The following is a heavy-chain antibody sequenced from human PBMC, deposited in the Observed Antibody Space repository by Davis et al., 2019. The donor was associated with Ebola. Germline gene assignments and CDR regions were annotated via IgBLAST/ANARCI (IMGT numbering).Heavy chain of an antibody. J-gene: IGHJ5*02. CDR2: ISGSGGST. CDR1: GITFSSYA. V-gene: IGHV3-23*01. Sequence: GESLKTSCAASGITFSSYAMSWVRQAPGKELEWVSAISGSGGSTYYADSVKGRFTISRDNSKNTLYLQMNNLRAEDTAVYFCAKDAGDEVGVTSNTWGQGTLVIVSS. CDR3: AKDAGDEVGVTSNT. D-gene: IGHD1-26*01.